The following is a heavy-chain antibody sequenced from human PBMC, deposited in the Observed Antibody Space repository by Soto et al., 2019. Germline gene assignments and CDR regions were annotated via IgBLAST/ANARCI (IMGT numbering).Heavy chain of an antibody. CDR2: IFYDGST. D-gene: IGHD1-1*01. Sequence: SETLSLTCAVSGYSITNSNWWGWIRQPPGKGLEWIGFIFYDGSTYYSPSLKSRITMSVDTSKNQFSLNLSFVTAVDTAIYYCARGSDPGTSYSSWFDPWGQGVLVT. J-gene: IGHJ5*02. V-gene: IGHV4-28*03. CDR3: ARGSDPGTSYSSWFDP. CDR1: GYSITNSNW.